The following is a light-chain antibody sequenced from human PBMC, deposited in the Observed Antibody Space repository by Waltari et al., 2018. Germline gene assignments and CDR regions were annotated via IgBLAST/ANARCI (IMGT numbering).Light chain of an antibody. J-gene: IGKJ3*01. Sequence: DIQMTQSPSSVYASVGDRVTITCRASQDIRSWLAWYQQRPGKAPKLLIYGASSSPSGVPSRFSGSGSGTDFTLTISCLQPEDFATYYCQQAHTFPPTFGPGTKVHIQ. V-gene: IGKV1-12*01. CDR1: QDIRSW. CDR2: GAS. CDR3: QQAHTFPPT.